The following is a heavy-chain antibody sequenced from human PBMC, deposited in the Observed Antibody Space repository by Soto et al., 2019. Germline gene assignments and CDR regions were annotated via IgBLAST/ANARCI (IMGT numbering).Heavy chain of an antibody. D-gene: IGHD3-10*02. CDR3: ARHRHGMLSDSYLRPVVFDI. V-gene: IGHV1-18*01. CDR1: CYICTSYG. J-gene: IGHJ3*02. Sequence: ASLYLSFNASCYICTSYGINLVLQAPGQGIEWRGGTSADKGNPNQAQKLQGTVTMTTNTSTSTADLELRSLRSDDTDVYYCARHRHGMLSDSYLRPVVFDIWGQGRMV. CDR2: TSADKGNP.